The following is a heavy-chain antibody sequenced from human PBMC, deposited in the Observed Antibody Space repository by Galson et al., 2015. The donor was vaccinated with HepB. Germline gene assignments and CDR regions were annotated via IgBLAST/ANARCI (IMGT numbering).Heavy chain of an antibody. V-gene: IGHV1-69*13. J-gene: IGHJ3*01. CDR2: IIPIFGTA. Sequence: SVKVSCKASGGTFSSYAISWVRQAPGQGLEWMGGIIPIFGTANYAQKFQGRVTITADESTSTAYLQWSSLKASDTAMYYCARQRDVYSPGSVFDLWGQGTVVTVSS. CDR3: ARQRDVYSPGSVFDL. D-gene: IGHD5-24*01. CDR1: GGTFSSYA.